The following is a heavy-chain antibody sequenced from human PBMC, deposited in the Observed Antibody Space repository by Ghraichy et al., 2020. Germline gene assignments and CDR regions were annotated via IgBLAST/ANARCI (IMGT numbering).Heavy chain of an antibody. D-gene: IGHD2-15*01. CDR2: INAGNGNT. J-gene: IGHJ6*03. CDR1: GYTFTSYA. Sequence: ASVKVSCKASGYTFTSYAMHWVRQAPGQRLEWMGWINAGNGNTKYSQKFQGRVTITRDTSASTAYMELSSLRSEDTAVYYCARDSSVGCSGGSCLSAYYYYYMDVWGKGTTVTVSS. V-gene: IGHV1-3*01. CDR3: ARDSSVGCSGGSCLSAYYYYYMDV.